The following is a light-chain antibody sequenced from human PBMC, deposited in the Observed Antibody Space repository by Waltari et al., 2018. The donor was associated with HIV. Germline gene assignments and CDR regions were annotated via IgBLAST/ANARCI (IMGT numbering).Light chain of an antibody. V-gene: IGLV1-44*01. J-gene: IGLJ2*01. Sequence: QSVLTQPPSASGTPGQRVTNPCSGSSSNIRSNTVNWYQQLPGTAPKLLIYSNNQRPSGVPDRFSGSKSGTSASLAISGLQSEDEADYYCAAWDDSLNGVVFGGGTKLTVL. CDR1: SSNIRSNT. CDR3: AAWDDSLNGVV. CDR2: SNN.